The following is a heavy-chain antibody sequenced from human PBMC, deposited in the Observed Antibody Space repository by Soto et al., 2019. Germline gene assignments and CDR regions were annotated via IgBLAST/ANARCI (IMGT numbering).Heavy chain of an antibody. J-gene: IGHJ4*02. V-gene: IGHV3-30-3*01. CDR1: GFTFSSYA. CDR2: ISYDGSNK. Sequence: GGSLRLSCAASGFTFSSYAMHWVRQAPGKGLEWVAVISYDGSNKYYADSVKGRFTISRDNSKNTLYLQMNSLRAEDTAVYYCAREWVNSSGYYYDYWGQGTLVTVSS. CDR3: AREWVNSSGYYYDY. D-gene: IGHD3-22*01.